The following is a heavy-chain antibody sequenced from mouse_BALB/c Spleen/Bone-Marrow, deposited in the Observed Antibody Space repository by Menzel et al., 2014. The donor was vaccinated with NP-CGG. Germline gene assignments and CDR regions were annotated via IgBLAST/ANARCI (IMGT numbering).Heavy chain of an antibody. CDR3: ARQLGLYAMDY. J-gene: IGHJ4*01. Sequence: QVQLKESGPELVKPGASVKISCKASGYAFSSSWMNWVKQRPGQGLEWIGRFYPGDGDTNYNGKFKGKATLTADKSSSTAYMQLSSLTSVDSAVYFCARQLGLYAMDYWGQGTSVTVSS. CDR2: FYPGDGDT. V-gene: IGHV1-82*01. CDR1: GYAFSSSW. D-gene: IGHD3-1*01.